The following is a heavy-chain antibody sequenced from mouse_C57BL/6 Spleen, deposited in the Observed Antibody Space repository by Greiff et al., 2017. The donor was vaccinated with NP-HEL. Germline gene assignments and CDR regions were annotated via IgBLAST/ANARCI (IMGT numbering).Heavy chain of an antibody. CDR2: IYPGDGDT. CDR3: ARPYDYESMDY. CDR1: GYAFSSYW. V-gene: IGHV1-80*01. J-gene: IGHJ4*01. Sequence: QVQLQQSGAELVKPGASVKISCKASGYAFSSYWMNWVKQRPGKGLEWIGQIYPGDGDTNYNGKFKGKATLTADKSSSTAYMQLSSPTSEDSAVYFCARPYDYESMDYWGQGTSVTVSS. D-gene: IGHD2-4*01.